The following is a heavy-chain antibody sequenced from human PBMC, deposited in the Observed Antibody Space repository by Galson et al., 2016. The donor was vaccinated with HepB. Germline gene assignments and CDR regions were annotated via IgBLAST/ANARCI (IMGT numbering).Heavy chain of an antibody. CDR1: GFTFSNYA. D-gene: IGHD1-26*01. CDR2: INIGGDST. Sequence: SLRLSCAASGFTFSNYAMSWVRQAPGKGLEWVSSINIGGDSTYYADPVKGRFTISRDNSKNTLYVQMNNLGAEDTAVYYCAKEDNIAGATTINNWGQGTLVTVSS. V-gene: IGHV3-23*01. CDR3: AKEDNIAGATTINN. J-gene: IGHJ4*02.